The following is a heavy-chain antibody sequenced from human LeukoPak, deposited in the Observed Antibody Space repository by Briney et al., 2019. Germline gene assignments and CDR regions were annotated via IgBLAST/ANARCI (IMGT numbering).Heavy chain of an antibody. J-gene: IGHJ6*02. Sequence: SETLSLTCTVSGGSISNFYWNWIXQPPGXXLEWIGYMSYSGRTSYNPSLKSRVTISADTSKNQFSLNLSSVTAADTAVYYCARRSFTYYAMDVWGQGTTVTVSS. V-gene: IGHV4-59*08. CDR1: GGSISNFY. CDR2: MSYSGRT. CDR3: ARRSFTYYAMDV.